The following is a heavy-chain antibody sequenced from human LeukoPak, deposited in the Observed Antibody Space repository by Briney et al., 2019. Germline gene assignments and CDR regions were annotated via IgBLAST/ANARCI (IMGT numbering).Heavy chain of an antibody. CDR3: ARANMITFGGVIARLDAFDI. V-gene: IGHV4-59*08. Sequence: PSETLSLTCTVSGGSISSYYWSWIRQPPGKGLEWIGYIYYSGSTNYNPSLKSRVTISVDTSKNQFPLKLSSVTAADTAVYYCARANMITFGGVIARLDAFDIWGQGTMVTVSS. D-gene: IGHD3-16*02. J-gene: IGHJ3*02. CDR1: GGSISSYY. CDR2: IYYSGST.